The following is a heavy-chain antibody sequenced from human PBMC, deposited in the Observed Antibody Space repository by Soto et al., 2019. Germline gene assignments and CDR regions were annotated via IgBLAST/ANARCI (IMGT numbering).Heavy chain of an antibody. V-gene: IGHV3-53*01. D-gene: IGHD3-16*01. CDR2: IDSGGDT. CDR3: ARGGSLYYYYGIDV. J-gene: IGHJ6*02. Sequence: PRLSCAASGFTISNNYMTWVRQAPGKGLEWVSLIDSGGDTYYADSVKGRFTLSRDSSKNTLYLQMNSLRAEDTAVYNCARGGSLYYYYGIDVWGQGTTVTVSS. CDR1: GFTISNNY.